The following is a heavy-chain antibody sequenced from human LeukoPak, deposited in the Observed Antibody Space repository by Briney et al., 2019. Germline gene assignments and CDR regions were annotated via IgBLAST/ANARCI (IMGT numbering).Heavy chain of an antibody. CDR1: GFTFSSYE. D-gene: IGHD3-10*02. CDR3: AELGITMIGGV. CDR2: VSSSGSTI. V-gene: IGHV3-48*03. Sequence: GGSLRLSCAASGFTFSSYEMNWVRQAPGKGLEWVSYVSSSGSTIYHADSVKGRFTISRDNAKNSLYLQMNSLRAEDTAVYYCAELGITMIGGVWGKGTTVTISS. J-gene: IGHJ6*04.